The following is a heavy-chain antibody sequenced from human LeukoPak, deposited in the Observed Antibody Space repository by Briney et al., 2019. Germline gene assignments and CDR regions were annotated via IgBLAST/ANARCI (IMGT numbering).Heavy chain of an antibody. D-gene: IGHD6-13*01. CDR3: AKGGSYGPTYSSSWPFDY. J-gene: IGHJ4*02. Sequence: GGSLRLSCAASGFTFSSYAMSWVRQAPGKGLEWVSAISGSGGSTYYADSVKGRFTISRDNSKNTLYLQMSSLRAEDTAVYYCAKGGSYGPTYSSSWPFDYWGQGTLVTVSS. V-gene: IGHV3-23*01. CDR2: ISGSGGST. CDR1: GFTFSSYA.